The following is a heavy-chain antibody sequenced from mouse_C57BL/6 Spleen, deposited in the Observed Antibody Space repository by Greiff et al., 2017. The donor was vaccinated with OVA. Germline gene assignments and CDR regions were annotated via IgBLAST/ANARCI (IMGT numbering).Heavy chain of an antibody. J-gene: IGHJ1*03. CDR3: ANGSSFYWYCDG. CDR2: FYPGSGSK. D-gene: IGHD1-1*01. Sequence: VQLQQSGAELVKPGASVKLSCKASGYTFTEYSIHWVKQRPGQGLEWIGWFYPGSGSKKYNEKFKSKATLTADKSSSTVYMELSRLTSEDSAGYFCANGSSFYWYCDGWGKGTTVTVSS. V-gene: IGHV1-62-2*01. CDR1: GYTFTEYS.